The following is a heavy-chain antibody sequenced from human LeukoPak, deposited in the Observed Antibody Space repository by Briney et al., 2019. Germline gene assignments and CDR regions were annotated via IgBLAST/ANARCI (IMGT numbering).Heavy chain of an antibody. CDR2: IIPIFGTA. J-gene: IGHJ6*02. CDR1: GGTFISYA. D-gene: IGHD2-2*01. V-gene: IGHV1-69*13. Sequence: GASVKVSCKASGGTFISYAISWVRQAPGQGLEWMGGIIPIFGTANYAQKFQGRVTITADESTSTAYMELSSLRSEDTAVYYCARYCSSTSCYEHYYYGMDVWGQGTTVTVSS. CDR3: ARYCSSTSCYEHYYYGMDV.